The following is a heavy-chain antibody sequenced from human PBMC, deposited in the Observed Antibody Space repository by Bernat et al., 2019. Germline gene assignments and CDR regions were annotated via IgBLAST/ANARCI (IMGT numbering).Heavy chain of an antibody. CDR2: IYYTGRT. Sequence: QVQLQESGPGLVKPSETLSLTCSVSGGSISSFYWSWIRQPPGKGLEWIGYIYYTGRTNYNPSLKSRVTISVDTSKNQFSLKLSSVTAADTAVYYCARDQGTTVTAGAFDIWGQGTLVTVSS. V-gene: IGHV4-59*01. CDR3: ARDQGTTVTAGAFDI. CDR1: GGSISSFY. D-gene: IGHD4-17*01. J-gene: IGHJ4*02.